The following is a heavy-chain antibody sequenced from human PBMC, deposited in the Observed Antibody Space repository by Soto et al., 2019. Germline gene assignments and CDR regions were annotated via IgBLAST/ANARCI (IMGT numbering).Heavy chain of an antibody. V-gene: IGHV4-59*01. Sequence: SETLSLTCTVSGGSISSYYWSWIRQPPGKGLEWIGYIYYSGSTNYNPSLKSRVTISVDTSKNQFSLKLSSVTAADTAVYYCARGGRDSYYDFWSGYPSSYNWFDPWGQGTLVTVSS. D-gene: IGHD3-3*01. CDR3: ARGGRDSYYDFWSGYPSSYNWFDP. CDR2: IYYSGST. CDR1: GGSISSYY. J-gene: IGHJ5*02.